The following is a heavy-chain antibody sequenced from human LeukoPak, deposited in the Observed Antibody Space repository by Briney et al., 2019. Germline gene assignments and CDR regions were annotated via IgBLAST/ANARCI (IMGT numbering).Heavy chain of an antibody. D-gene: IGHD3-3*01. CDR3: ARVIFGVVTHSGWFDP. CDR2: IYYSGST. J-gene: IGHJ5*02. V-gene: IGHV4-39*07. CDR1: GGSISSSSYY. Sequence: SETLSLTCTVSGGSISSSSYYWGWIRQPPGKGLERIGSIYYSGSTYYNPSLKSRVTISVDTSKNQFSLKLSSVTAADTAVYCARVIFGVVTHSGWFDPWGQGTLVTVSS.